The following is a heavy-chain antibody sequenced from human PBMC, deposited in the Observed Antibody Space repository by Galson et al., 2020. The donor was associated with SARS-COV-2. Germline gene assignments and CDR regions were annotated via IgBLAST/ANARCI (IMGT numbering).Heavy chain of an antibody. V-gene: IGHV4-39*01. D-gene: IGHD3-9*01. Sequence: SDTLSLTCTVSVGSISSSNYYWGWVRQPPGEGLEWIGSIYYTESNYYNPPLTSRVTMSVDTSRNQFSLKLSSVTAADTAVYYCARQILTGYYSFYYFDFWGQGTLVTVSS. CDR3: ARQILTGYYSFYYFDF. J-gene: IGHJ4*02. CDR1: VGSISSSNYY. CDR2: IYYTESN.